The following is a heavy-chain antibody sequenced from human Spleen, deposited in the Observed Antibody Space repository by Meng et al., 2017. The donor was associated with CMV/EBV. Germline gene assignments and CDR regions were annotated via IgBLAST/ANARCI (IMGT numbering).Heavy chain of an antibody. CDR2: VSGSGGGT. J-gene: IGHJ4*02. CDR1: GFTFSSYA. D-gene: IGHD4-23*01. Sequence: GESLKISCAASGFTFSSYAMSWVRQGPGKGLEWVSGVSGSGGGTSYAESVKGRFTISRDNAKDTLYLQMNSLRAEDTAVYYCARLLNSSPFDYWGQGTLVTVSS. CDR3: ARLLNSSPFDY. V-gene: IGHV3-23*01.